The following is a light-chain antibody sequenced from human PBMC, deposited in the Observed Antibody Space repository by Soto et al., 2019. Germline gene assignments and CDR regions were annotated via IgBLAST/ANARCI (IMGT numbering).Light chain of an antibody. CDR2: DDS. CDR1: NIGSQS. V-gene: IGLV3-21*02. CDR3: QVWDDSGDHVV. Sequence: SYELTQPPSVSVAPGQTARITCGGNNIGSQSVHWYQQKPGQAPVLVVYDDSDRPSGIPERFSGSNSGNPATLAITGFEAGDEADYYCQVWDDSGDHVVFGGGTKVTVL. J-gene: IGLJ2*01.